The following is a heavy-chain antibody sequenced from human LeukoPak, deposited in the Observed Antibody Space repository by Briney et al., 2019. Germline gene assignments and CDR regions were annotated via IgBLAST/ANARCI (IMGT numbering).Heavy chain of an antibody. V-gene: IGHV4-59*12. J-gene: IGHJ4*02. D-gene: IGHD3-10*01. CDR1: GGSISSYY. CDR2: IYYSGST. CDR3: ARDQLYYYGSGSYYPPSL. Sequence: PSETPSLTCTVSGGSISSYYWSWIRQPPGKGLEWIGYIYYSGSTNYNPSLKSRVTISVDTSKNQFSLKLSSVTAADTAVYYCARDQLYYYGSGSYYPPSLWGQGTLVTVSS.